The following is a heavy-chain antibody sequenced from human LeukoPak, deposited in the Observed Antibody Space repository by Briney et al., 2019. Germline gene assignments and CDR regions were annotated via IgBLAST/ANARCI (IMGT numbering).Heavy chain of an antibody. Sequence: GGSLSLSCAASGFTFSNYDMSWVRQAPGKGLEWVGAISGSGGSKYYADSVTGPFPISRDNSKNPLYLQMTSLRAEDTAVYYCAKDRVVRGVTPNWFDPWGQGTLVTVSS. CDR3: AKDRVVRGVTPNWFDP. D-gene: IGHD3-10*01. J-gene: IGHJ5*02. V-gene: IGHV3-23*01. CDR2: ISGSGGSK. CDR1: GFTFSNYD.